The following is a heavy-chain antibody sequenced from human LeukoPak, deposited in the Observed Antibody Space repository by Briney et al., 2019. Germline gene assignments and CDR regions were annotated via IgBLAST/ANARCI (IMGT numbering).Heavy chain of an antibody. CDR3: ARIYDSIDY. J-gene: IGHJ4*02. CDR2: ISSSGSTI. V-gene: IGHV3-48*03. CDR1: GFTFSSYD. D-gene: IGHD3-22*01. Sequence: PGGSLRPSCAASGFTFSSYDMNWVRQPPRNGLGWVSYISSSGSTIYYADSVEGRFTISRDNAKNSLYLQMNSLRAEDTAVYYCARIYDSIDYWGQGTLVTVSS.